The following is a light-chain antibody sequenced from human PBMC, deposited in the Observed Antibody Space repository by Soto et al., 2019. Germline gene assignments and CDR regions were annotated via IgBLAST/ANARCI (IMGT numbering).Light chain of an antibody. CDR2: GAS. CDR3: QQYLSSPWT. CDR1: QSVSSN. Sequence: EIVMTQSPATLSVSPGERATLSCRASQSVSSNLAWYQQKPGQAPRLLIYGASSRATGIPDRFSGSGSGTDFTLTISRLEPGDFAVYYCQQYLSSPWTFGQGTKVDIK. J-gene: IGKJ1*01. V-gene: IGKV3-20*01.